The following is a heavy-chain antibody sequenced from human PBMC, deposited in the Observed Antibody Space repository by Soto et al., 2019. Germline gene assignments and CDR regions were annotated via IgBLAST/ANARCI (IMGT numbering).Heavy chain of an antibody. Sequence: AAVKVSCKASGFTFTSSAVQWVRQARGQRLEWIGWIVVGSGNTNYAQKFQERVTITRDMSTSTAYMELSSLRSEDTAVYYCAADGHCGGDCYDYWGQGTLVTVSS. CDR2: IVVGSGNT. CDR3: AADGHCGGDCYDY. D-gene: IGHD2-21*01. J-gene: IGHJ4*02. V-gene: IGHV1-58*01. CDR1: GFTFTSSA.